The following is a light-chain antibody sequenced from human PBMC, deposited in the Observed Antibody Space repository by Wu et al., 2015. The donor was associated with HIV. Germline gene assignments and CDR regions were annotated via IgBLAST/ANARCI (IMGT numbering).Light chain of an antibody. J-gene: IGKJ5*01. CDR1: QSVSTY. V-gene: IGKV3-11*01. CDR3: QQRSNWPIT. Sequence: ETVLTQSPATLSLSPGERATLSCRASQSVSTYLAWYHQKPGQAPRLLIYDASNRATGVPARFSGSGSGTDFTLTISSLEPEDFAVYYCQQRSNWPITFGQGTRLEI. CDR2: DAS.